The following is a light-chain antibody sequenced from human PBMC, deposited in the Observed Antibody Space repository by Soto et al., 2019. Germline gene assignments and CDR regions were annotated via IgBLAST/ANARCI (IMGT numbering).Light chain of an antibody. V-gene: IGKV1-39*01. CDR2: AAS. CDR1: QTISSY. Sequence: IQVTHYPLSLPASLGYIFTITFRSIHIISXASQTISSYLSWYQQRPGRAPRLLIYAASSLQTGVPLRFSGSGSGTDFTLTISDLQPEDFAIYYCQLTYSRPWPFCQGTKVDI. J-gene: IGKJ1*01. CDR3: QLTYSRPWP.